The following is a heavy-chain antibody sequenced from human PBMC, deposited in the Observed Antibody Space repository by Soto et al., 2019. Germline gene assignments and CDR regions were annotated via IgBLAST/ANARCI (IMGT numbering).Heavy chain of an antibody. J-gene: IGHJ4*02. CDR1: GYSFTSYW. V-gene: IGHV5-51*01. D-gene: IGHD3-22*01. Sequence: VVSLKISCKGSGYSFTSYWIGWVRQMPGKGLEWMGIIYPGDSDTKYSPSFQGQVTISADKSISTAYLQWSSLKASDTAMYYCARTTYYYDSSGYYWGAPVDYWGQGTLVTVSS. CDR3: ARTTYYYDSSGYYWGAPVDY. CDR2: IYPGDSDT.